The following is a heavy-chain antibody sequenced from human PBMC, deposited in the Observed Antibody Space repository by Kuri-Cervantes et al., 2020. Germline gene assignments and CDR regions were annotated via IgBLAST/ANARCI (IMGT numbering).Heavy chain of an antibody. CDR2: ISYDGSNK. D-gene: IGHD3-22*01. J-gene: IGHJ6*02. Sequence: GGSLRLSCAASGFTFSSYGMHWVRQAPGKGLEWVAVISYDGSNKYYADSVKGRFTISRDNSKNTLYLQMNSLRAEDTAVYYCARDRTLYDSSGYYYPRGYGMDVWGQGTTVTVSS. V-gene: IGHV3-30*03. CDR1: GFTFSSYG. CDR3: ARDRTLYDSSGYYYPRGYGMDV.